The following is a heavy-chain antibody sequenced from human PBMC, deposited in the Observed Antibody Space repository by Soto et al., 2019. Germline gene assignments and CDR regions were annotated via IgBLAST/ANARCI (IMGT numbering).Heavy chain of an antibody. CDR1: GGTFSSYA. Sequence: SVKVCCKAAGGTFSSYASIWVRQAPGQGLEWMGGIIPIFGTANYAQKFQGRVTITADESTSTAYMELSSLRSEDTAVYYCARRYSSSWYGVYFDYWGQGTLVTVSS. J-gene: IGHJ4*02. CDR3: ARRYSSSWYGVYFDY. CDR2: IIPIFGTA. D-gene: IGHD6-13*01. V-gene: IGHV1-69*01.